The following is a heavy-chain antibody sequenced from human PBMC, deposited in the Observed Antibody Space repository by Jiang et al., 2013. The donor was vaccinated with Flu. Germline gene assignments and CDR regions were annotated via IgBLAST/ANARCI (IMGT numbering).Heavy chain of an antibody. CDR3: ARDVNYYGDDL. CDR1: GFTFSRHG. D-gene: IGHD3-3*01. V-gene: IGHV3-33*01. Sequence: VQLLESGGGVVQPGMSLRLSCVASGFTFSRHGMHWVRQAPGKGLEWVAVVWAGGSKKHYADSVKGRFTISRDDSGSTLYLQMRSLTAEDTAVYYCARDVNYYGDDLWGQGTLVTVSS. CDR2: VWAGGSKK. J-gene: IGHJ5*02.